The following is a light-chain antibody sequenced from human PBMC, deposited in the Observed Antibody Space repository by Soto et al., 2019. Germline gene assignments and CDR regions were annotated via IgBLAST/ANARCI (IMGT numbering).Light chain of an antibody. Sequence: QSVLTQPSSASGTPGQRVTISCSGSSSNIGVNAVSWYQQLPGTAPKLLIYTDDQRPSGLPDRFSGSKSGTSASLAISGLQSEDEADYYCAAWDDNLHGYVFGTGTKLTVL. CDR3: AAWDDNLHGYV. V-gene: IGLV1-44*01. CDR1: SSNIGVNA. J-gene: IGLJ1*01. CDR2: TDD.